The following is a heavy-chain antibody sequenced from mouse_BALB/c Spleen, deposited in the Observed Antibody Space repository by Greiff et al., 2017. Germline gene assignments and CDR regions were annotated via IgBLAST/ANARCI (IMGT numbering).Heavy chain of an antibody. CDR3: SSDDDWDPLDY. CDR2: ISDGGSYT. J-gene: IGHJ3*01. D-gene: IGHD4-1*01. CDR1: GFTFSDYY. Sequence: DVHLVESGGGLVKPGGSLKLSCAASGFTFSDYYMCWVRQTTEKRLEWVGTISDGGSYTYYPDSVMGRFTISRDNAKNNPYLQMSSLKSEDTAMYYGSSDDDWDPLDYWGQGTLVTVSA. V-gene: IGHV5-4*02.